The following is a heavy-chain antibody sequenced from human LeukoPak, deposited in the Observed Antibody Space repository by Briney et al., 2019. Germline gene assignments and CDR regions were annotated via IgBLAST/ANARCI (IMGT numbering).Heavy chain of an antibody. D-gene: IGHD2-21*02. CDR1: GGSIRSYY. V-gene: IGHV4-59*08. CDR2: ISYSGST. CDR3: AATPVPSYCGGDCYSNKNWYFDL. J-gene: IGHJ2*01. Sequence: SESLSLTCTVSGGSIRSYYWSWIRQPPGKRLEWIGYISYSGSTNYNPSLKSRVTISVDTSKNQFSLKLSSVTAADTAVYYCAATPVPSYCGGDCYSNKNWYFDLWGRGTLATVSS.